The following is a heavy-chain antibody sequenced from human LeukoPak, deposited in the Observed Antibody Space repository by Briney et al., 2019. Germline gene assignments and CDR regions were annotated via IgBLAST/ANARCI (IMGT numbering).Heavy chain of an antibody. CDR2: ISGSGGST. V-gene: IGHV3-23*01. CDR3: AKDSRGEYGADY. CDR1: GFTFSSYA. J-gene: IGHJ4*02. D-gene: IGHD3-16*01. Sequence: GGSLRLSCAASGFTFSSYAMSWAPKAPGKGLKWVSAISGSGGSTYYPDSVKGRFTISRDNSKNTLYLQMNSLRAEDTAVYYCAKDSRGEYGADYWGQGTLVTVSS.